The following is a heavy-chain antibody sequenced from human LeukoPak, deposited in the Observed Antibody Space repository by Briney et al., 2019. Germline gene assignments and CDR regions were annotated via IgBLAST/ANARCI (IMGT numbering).Heavy chain of an antibody. Sequence: SETLSLTCAVYGGSFSGYYWSWIRQPPGKGLEWIGEINHSGSTNYNPSLKSRVTISVDTSKNQFSLKLSSVTAADTAVYYCAKAYCDILTGYSAPYFDYWGQGTLVTVSS. D-gene: IGHD3-9*01. CDR1: GGSFSGYY. CDR3: AKAYCDILTGYSAPYFDY. J-gene: IGHJ4*02. CDR2: INHSGST. V-gene: IGHV4-34*01.